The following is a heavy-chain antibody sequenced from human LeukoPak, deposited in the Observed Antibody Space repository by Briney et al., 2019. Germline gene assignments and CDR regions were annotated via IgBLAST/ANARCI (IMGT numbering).Heavy chain of an antibody. Sequence: GRSLRLSCAASGFTFSSYAMHWVRQAPGKGLEWVAVISYDGSNKYYADSVKGRFTISRDNSKNTLYLQMNSLRAEDTAVYYCARDRRDIVVVVAAHYYYYGMDVWGQGTTVTVSS. D-gene: IGHD2-15*01. CDR2: ISYDGSNK. J-gene: IGHJ6*02. CDR1: GFTFSSYA. V-gene: IGHV3-30-3*01. CDR3: ARDRRDIVVVVAAHYYYYGMDV.